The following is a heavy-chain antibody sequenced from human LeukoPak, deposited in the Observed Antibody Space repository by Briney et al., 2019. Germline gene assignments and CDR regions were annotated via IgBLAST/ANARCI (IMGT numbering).Heavy chain of an antibody. V-gene: IGHV3-30*02. J-gene: IGHJ4*02. D-gene: IGHD6-13*01. CDR1: GFTFSSYG. CDR3: AQDRTMAADGTYFDY. Sequence: GGSLRLSCAASGFTFSSYGMHWVRQAPGKGLEWVAFIRYDGSNKYYADSVKGRFTISRDNSKNTLYLQMDSLRTEDTALYFCAQDRTMAADGTYFDYWGQGTLVTVSS. CDR2: IRYDGSNK.